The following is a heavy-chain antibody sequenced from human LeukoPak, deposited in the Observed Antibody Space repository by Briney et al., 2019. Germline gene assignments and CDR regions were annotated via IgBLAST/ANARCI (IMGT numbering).Heavy chain of an antibody. J-gene: IGHJ4*02. CDR3: ARDSPQDIVVVPAAK. V-gene: IGHV1-2*02. CDR2: INPNSGGT. Sequence: ASVKVSCKASGYTFTGYYMHWVRQAPGQGLEWMGWINPNSGGTNYAQKFQGRVTMTRDTSISTAYMELSRLRSDDTAVYYCARDSPQDIVVVPAAKWGQGTLVTVSS. CDR1: GYTFTGYY. D-gene: IGHD2-2*01.